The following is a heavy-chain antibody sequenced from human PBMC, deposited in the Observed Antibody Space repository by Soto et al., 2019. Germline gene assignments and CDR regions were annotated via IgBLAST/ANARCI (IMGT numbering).Heavy chain of an antibody. CDR3: ARWGGNFVY. V-gene: IGHV3-7*01. CDR2: IKQDGSEN. Sequence: GGSLRLSCVASGFTFNWDWMSWVRQAPGKGLEWVANIKQDGSENNYVDCVKGRFTISRDNAKNSLYLQMNSLRAEDTAVYYCARWGGNFVYWGQGTLVTVSS. CDR1: GFTFNWDW. J-gene: IGHJ4*02. D-gene: IGHD1-26*01.